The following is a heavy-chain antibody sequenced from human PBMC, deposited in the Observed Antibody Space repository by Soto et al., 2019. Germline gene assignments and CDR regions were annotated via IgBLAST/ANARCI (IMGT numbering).Heavy chain of an antibody. CDR1: GFTFSSYG. CDR2: ILYDGSKK. D-gene: IGHD6-19*01. V-gene: IGHV3-30*18. J-gene: IGHJ6*02. Sequence: GRSLRLSCAASGFTFSSYGMHWVRQAPGKGLEWVAVILYDGSKKYYADSVKGRFTISRDNSKNTLYLQMSSLRAEDTALYYCVKDGSSGWPYFDDMDVWRQGTTVTVSS. CDR3: VKDGSSGWPYFDDMDV.